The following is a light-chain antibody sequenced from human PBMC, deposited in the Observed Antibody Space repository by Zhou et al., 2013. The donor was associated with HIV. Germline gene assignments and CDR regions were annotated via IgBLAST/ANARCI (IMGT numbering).Light chain of an antibody. CDR1: SSNIGTNT. J-gene: IGLJ2*01. CDR2: KNN. V-gene: IGLV1-44*01. Sequence: QSVLTQPPSASGTPGQRVTITCSGSSSNIGTNTVNWYQQFPGTAPKLLIYKNNQRPSGVPDRFSGSKSGTSASLAISGLQSEDEADYYCAAWDYSPIGLAFGGGTKLTVL. CDR3: AAWDYSPIGLA.